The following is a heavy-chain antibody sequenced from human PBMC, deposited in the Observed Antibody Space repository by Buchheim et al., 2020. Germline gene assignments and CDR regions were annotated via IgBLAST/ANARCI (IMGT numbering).Heavy chain of an antibody. CDR2: INCNNGVT. CDR1: GYTVSEYY. V-gene: IGHV1-2*02. D-gene: IGHD2-15*01. Sequence: QVLLEQSGAEVKKPGASVKVSCKASGYTVSEYYVHWVRQAPGQGLEWMGWINCNNGVTEYGRKFQGRITMTTDTSIATVYMELSSLRSDDTAVYYCASDCSDTRCSTGEYYQDWGQGTL. J-gene: IGHJ1*01. CDR3: ASDCSDTRCSTGEYYQD.